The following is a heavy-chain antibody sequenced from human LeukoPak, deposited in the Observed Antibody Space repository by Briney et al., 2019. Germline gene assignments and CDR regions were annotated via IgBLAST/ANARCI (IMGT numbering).Heavy chain of an antibody. CDR1: GYTFTSYA. Sequence: GASVKVSCKASGYTFTSYAMNWVRQAPGQGLEWMGWINTNTGNPTYAQGFTGRFVFSLDTSVSTAYLQISSLKAEDTAVYYCSATDLYYYYYYGTDVWGQGTTVTVSS. J-gene: IGHJ6*02. CDR2: INTNTGNP. V-gene: IGHV7-4-1*02. CDR3: SATDLYYYYYYGTDV.